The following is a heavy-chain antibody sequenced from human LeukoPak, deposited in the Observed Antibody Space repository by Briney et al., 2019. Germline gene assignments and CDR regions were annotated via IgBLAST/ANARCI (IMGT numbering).Heavy chain of an antibody. CDR3: GTAFEF. CDR1: GFTFSNYA. CDR2: INNGGRST. Sequence: PGGSLRLSCVASGFTFSNYAMSWVRQAPGKGLVWVSRINNGGRSTSYADPVKGRFTISRDNAKNTLYMQMNSLRAEDTAVYYCGTAFEFWGQGTLVTVSS. V-gene: IGHV3-74*01. D-gene: IGHD5-18*01. J-gene: IGHJ4*02.